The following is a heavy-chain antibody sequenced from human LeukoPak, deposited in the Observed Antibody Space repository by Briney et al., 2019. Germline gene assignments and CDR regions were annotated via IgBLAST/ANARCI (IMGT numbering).Heavy chain of an antibody. CDR2: MNPKSGNT. V-gene: IGHV1-8*03. Sequence: GASVRVSCKASGYTFTGYYMHWVRQATGQGLEWMGWMNPKSGNTGYAQKFQGRVTITRNSSISTAYMELSGLRSEDTAVYYCARAPVTTGPYYYYIDVWGKGTTVTVSS. J-gene: IGHJ6*03. CDR3: ARAPVTTGPYYYYIDV. CDR1: GYTFTGYY. D-gene: IGHD4-17*01.